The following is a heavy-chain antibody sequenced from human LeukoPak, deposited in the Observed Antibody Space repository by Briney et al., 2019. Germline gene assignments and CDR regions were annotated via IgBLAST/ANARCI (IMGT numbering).Heavy chain of an antibody. Sequence: PGGSLRLSCAASGFTFSSYSMNWVHQAPGKGLEWVSSISSSSSYIYYADSVKGRFTISRDNAKNSLYLQMNSLRAEDTAVYYCASSSWSYYYYGMDVWGQGTTVTVSS. D-gene: IGHD6-13*01. CDR2: ISSSSSYI. CDR1: GFTFSSYS. V-gene: IGHV3-21*01. CDR3: ASSSWSYYYYGMDV. J-gene: IGHJ6*02.